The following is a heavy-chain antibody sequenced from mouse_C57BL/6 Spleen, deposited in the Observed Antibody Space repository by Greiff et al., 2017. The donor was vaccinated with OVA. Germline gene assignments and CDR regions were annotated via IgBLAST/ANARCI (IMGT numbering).Heavy chain of an antibody. CDR1: GYSITSGYY. CDR3: ARGRGYSNYGGEYYFDY. CDR2: ISYDGSN. Sequence: VQLQQSGPGLVKPSQSLSLTCSVTGYSITSGYYWNWIRQFPGNNLEWMGYISYDGSNNYNPSLKNRISITSDTSKNQFFLKLNSVTTEDTATYYCARGRGYSNYGGEYYFDYWGQGTTLTVSS. D-gene: IGHD2-5*01. V-gene: IGHV3-6*01. J-gene: IGHJ2*01.